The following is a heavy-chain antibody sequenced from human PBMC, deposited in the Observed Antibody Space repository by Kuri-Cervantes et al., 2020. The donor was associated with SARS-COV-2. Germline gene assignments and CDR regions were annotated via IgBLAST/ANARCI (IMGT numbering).Heavy chain of an antibody. Sequence: SETLSLTCTDSGGSISSYYWSWIRQPPGKGLEWIGYIYYSGSTNYNPSLKSRVTISVDTSKNQFSLKLSSVTAADTAVYYCARGTPPHHWGQGTLVTVSS. CDR3: ARGTPPHH. CDR1: GGSISSYY. J-gene: IGHJ5*02. D-gene: IGHD1-1*01. V-gene: IGHV4-59*01. CDR2: IYYSGST.